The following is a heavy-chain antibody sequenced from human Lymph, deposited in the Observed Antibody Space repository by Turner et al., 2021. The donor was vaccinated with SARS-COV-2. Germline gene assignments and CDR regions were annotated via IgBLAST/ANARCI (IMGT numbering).Heavy chain of an antibody. Sequence: QVQLVQSWAAVKKPGSSVKVSCTASGGPFSRYATSWMQQAPGQGSEWMGRIITIRGNENYSQKYQGSITITADKVTSTAYRERSSLRSEDTVMYYCARDFRPLIVVVVAAKAGNWFDPWGQGTLVTVSS. V-gene: IGHV1-69*04. J-gene: IGHJ5*02. CDR3: ARDFRPLIVVVVAAKAGNWFDP. D-gene: IGHD2-15*01. CDR2: IITIRGNE. CDR1: GGPFSRYA.